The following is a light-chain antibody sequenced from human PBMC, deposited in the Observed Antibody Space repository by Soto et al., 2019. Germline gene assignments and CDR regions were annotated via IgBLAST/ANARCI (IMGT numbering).Light chain of an antibody. V-gene: IGKV3-20*01. CDR1: QSVTGTN. CDR2: GTS. J-gene: IGKJ1*01. CDR3: QQYGSSPWT. Sequence: SVLTQSPVTLSLSPGEGATLSCRASQSVTGTNLAWYQQRPAQPPRLLIYGTSTRSTGIPDRFIGSGSGTDFTLTITRLEPEDFALYYCQQYGSSPWTFGQGTKVDIK.